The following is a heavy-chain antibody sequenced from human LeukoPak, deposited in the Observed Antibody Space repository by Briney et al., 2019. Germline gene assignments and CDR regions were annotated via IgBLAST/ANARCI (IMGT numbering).Heavy chain of an antibody. V-gene: IGHV4-31*03. CDR2: IFYSGTT. CDR3: ARGSTLIRGFDY. CDR1: GGSISSGDYY. J-gene: IGHJ4*02. Sequence: SQSLSLTCTVSGGSISSGDYYWNWIRQHPEKSLEWIGYIFYSGTTYYNPSLKSRVTISVDTSKNQFSLKLSSVTAADTAVYYCARGSTLIRGFDYWGQGTLVT. D-gene: IGHD3-10*01.